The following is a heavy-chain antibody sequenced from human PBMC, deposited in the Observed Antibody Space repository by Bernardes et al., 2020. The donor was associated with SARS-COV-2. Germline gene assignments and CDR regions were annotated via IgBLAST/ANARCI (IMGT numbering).Heavy chain of an antibody. J-gene: IGHJ4*02. V-gene: IGHV1-18*01. Sequence: ASVKVSCKASGYTFSSHVISWVRQAPGQGLEWMGWISGYSGNTHYAQKFQGRVTMTTDTSTSTAYMELRSLRSDDTAVYYCARDFSSGWYYFDYWGQGTLVTVSS. CDR3: ARDFSSGWYYFDY. CDR2: ISGYSGNT. D-gene: IGHD6-19*01. CDR1: GYTFSSHV.